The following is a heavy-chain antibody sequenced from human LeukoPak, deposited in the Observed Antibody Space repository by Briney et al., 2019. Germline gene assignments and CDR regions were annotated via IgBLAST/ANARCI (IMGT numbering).Heavy chain of an antibody. J-gene: IGHJ4*02. CDR2: IYYIGTP. D-gene: IGHD3-10*01. CDR3: ASLRFGELIDD. Sequence: SETLSLTCTVSGDSINSSTYRCGWVREPPGKGLEWTGSIYYIGTPYYNPSLKSRVTSSVDTSKNQFSLKLTSVTAADTATYCCASLRFGELIDDWGQGTMVTVSS. CDR1: GDSINSSTYR. V-gene: IGHV4-39*01.